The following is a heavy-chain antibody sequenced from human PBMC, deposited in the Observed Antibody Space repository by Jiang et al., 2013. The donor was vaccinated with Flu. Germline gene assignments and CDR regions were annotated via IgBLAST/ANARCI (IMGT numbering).Heavy chain of an antibody. Sequence: QLLESGGGVVQPGRSLRLSCAASGFTFSSYAMHWVRQAPGKELEWVAVISYDGSNKYYADSVKGRFTISRDNSKNTLYLQMNSLRAEDTAVYYCARFSAVWGQGTLVTVSS. CDR2: ISYDGSNK. D-gene: IGHD3-10*01. J-gene: IGHJ4*02. CDR1: GFTFSSYA. CDR3: ARFSAV. V-gene: IGHV3-30-3*01.